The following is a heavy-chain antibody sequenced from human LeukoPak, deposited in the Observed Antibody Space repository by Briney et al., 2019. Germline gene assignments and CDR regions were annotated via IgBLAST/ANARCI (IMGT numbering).Heavy chain of an antibody. V-gene: IGHV3-15*01. D-gene: IGHD6-13*01. CDR2: IKSKTDGGTT. J-gene: IGHJ4*02. CDR3: TTLAPIAAHSQGGY. CDR1: GFSFSNAW. Sequence: GGSLSLSCAASGFSFSNAWTSWVRQAPGKGLEWIGRIKSKTDGGTTDYAAPVKGRFTISRDDSKNTLYLQMNSLKTEDTAVYYCTTLAPIAAHSQGGYWGQGTLVTVSS.